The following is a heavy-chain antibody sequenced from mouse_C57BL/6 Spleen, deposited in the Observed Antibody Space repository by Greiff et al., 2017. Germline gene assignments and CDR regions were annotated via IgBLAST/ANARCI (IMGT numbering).Heavy chain of an antibody. CDR1: GFTFRSYA. CDR3: TRETAQATSAY. J-gene: IGHJ3*01. D-gene: IGHD3-2*02. CDR2: ISSGGDYI. V-gene: IGHV5-9-1*02. Sequence: EVQGVESGEGLVKPGGSLKLSCAASGFTFRSYAMSWVRQTPEKRLEWVAYISSGGDYIYYGDTVKGRFTISRDNARNTLYLQMSSLKSEDTAMYYCTRETAQATSAYWGQGTLVTVSA.